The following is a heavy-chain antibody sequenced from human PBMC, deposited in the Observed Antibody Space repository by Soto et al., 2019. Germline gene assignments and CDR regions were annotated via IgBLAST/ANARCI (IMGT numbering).Heavy chain of an antibody. CDR3: AKYRRTEAEGFTLDY. V-gene: IGHV4-59*01. CDR2: IYYTGST. CDR1: GDCINNYY. D-gene: IGHD6-13*01. Sequence: SETLSLTCTVSGDCINNYYGSWIRQPPGKRLEWIGYIYYTGSTTYNPSLESRVTMSVDTSKNQFSLKLSSVNAADTAVYYCAKYRRTEAEGFTLDYWGRGTLVTVSS. J-gene: IGHJ4*02.